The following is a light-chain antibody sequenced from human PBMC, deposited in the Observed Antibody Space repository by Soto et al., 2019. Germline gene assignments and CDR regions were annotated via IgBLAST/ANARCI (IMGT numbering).Light chain of an antibody. V-gene: IGLV7-46*01. Sequence: QAVVTQEPSLTVSPGGTVTLICGSSTGAVTSGHYPYWFQQKPGQAPRALIYDTSNKHSWTPARFSGSLLGGKAALTLSGAQPDDEADYYCLLSYSDTRPGVFGGGTELAVL. CDR1: TGAVTSGHY. J-gene: IGLJ3*02. CDR2: DTS. CDR3: LLSYSDTRPGV.